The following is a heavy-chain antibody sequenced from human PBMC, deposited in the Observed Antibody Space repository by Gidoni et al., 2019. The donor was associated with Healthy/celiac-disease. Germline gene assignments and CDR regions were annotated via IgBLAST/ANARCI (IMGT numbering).Heavy chain of an antibody. J-gene: IGHJ4*02. CDR1: GSTFTSYD. D-gene: IGHD6-19*01. Sequence: QVQLVQSGPQVTQPGASVTVSCKASGSTFTSYDINWVRQATGQGLEWMGWMNPNSGNTGYAQKFQGRVTMTRNTSISTADMELSSLRSEDTAVYYCARGRIAVAGTGLVYWGQGTLVTVSS. CDR3: ARGRIAVAGTGLVY. V-gene: IGHV1-8*01. CDR2: MNPNSGNT.